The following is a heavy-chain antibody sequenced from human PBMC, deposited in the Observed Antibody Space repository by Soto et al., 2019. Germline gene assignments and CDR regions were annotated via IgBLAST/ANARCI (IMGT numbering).Heavy chain of an antibody. CDR2: IYYSGST. Sequence: SSETLSLTCTVSGGSISSYYWSWIRQPPGKGLEWIGYIYYSGSTNYNPSLKSRVTISVDTSKNQFSLKLSSVTAADTDVYYCARSYGHPSSGYNRAIYFDYWGQGTLVTVSS. CDR3: ARSYGHPSSGYNRAIYFDY. D-gene: IGHD6-19*01. CDR1: GGSISSYY. J-gene: IGHJ4*02. V-gene: IGHV4-59*01.